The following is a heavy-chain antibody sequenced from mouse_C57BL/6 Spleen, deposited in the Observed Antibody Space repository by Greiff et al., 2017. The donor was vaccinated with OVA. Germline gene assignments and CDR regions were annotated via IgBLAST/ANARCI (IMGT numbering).Heavy chain of an antibody. CDR3: ARGSNYYAMDY. V-gene: IGHV7-1*01. CDR1: GFTFSDFY. CDR2: SRNKANDYTT. J-gene: IGHJ4*01. D-gene: IGHD1-1*01. Sequence: EVKLMESGGGFVQSGRSLRLSCATSGFTFSDFYMAWVRQAPGKGLEWIAASRNKANDYTTEYSASVKGRFIVSRDTSQSILYLQMNALRAEDAAIYYCARGSNYYAMDYWGQGTSVTVSS.